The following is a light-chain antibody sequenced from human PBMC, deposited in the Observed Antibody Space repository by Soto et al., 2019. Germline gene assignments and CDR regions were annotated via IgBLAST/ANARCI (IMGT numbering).Light chain of an antibody. CDR1: SSNIGSKT. CDR2: SNY. Sequence: QSVLTQPPSASGTPGQRVTISCSGSSSNIGSKTVNWYQQLPGTAPKLLIYSNYQRPSGVPDRFSGSKSGNSASLAISGTQSEDEANYYCSAWDASLNGYVFGTGTKVTV. CDR3: SAWDASLNGYV. J-gene: IGLJ1*01. V-gene: IGLV1-44*01.